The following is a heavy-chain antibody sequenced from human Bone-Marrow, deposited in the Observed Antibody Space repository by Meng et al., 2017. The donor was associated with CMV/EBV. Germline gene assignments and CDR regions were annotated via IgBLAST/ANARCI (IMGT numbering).Heavy chain of an antibody. CDR3: ARTRIEVEPDGRKIKYYNYGMDV. CDR1: GGTFSSYT. CDR2: MNPNSGNT. Sequence: ASVKVSCKASGGTFSSYTISWVRQATGQGLEWMGWMNPNSGNTGYAQKFQGRVTLTRVTSISTAYMELSSLTSDDTAVYYCARTRIEVEPDGRKIKYYNYGMDVWGQGTTGTVS. J-gene: IGHJ6*02. D-gene: IGHD2-2*01. V-gene: IGHV1-8*02.